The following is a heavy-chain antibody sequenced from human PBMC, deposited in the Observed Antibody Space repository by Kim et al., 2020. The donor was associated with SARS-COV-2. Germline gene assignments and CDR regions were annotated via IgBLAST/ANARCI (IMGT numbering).Heavy chain of an antibody. Sequence: SETLSLTCTVSGGSISSSSYYWGWIRQPPGKGMEWIGSIYYSGSTYYNPSLKSRVTISVDTSKNQFSLKLSSVTAADTAVYYCARHLPYGDYGQFDYWGQGTLVTVAS. J-gene: IGHJ4*02. CDR2: IYYSGST. V-gene: IGHV4-39*01. CDR1: GGSISSSSYY. D-gene: IGHD4-17*01. CDR3: ARHLPYGDYGQFDY.